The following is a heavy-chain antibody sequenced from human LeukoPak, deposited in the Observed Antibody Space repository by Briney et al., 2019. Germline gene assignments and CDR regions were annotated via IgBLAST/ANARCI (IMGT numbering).Heavy chain of an antibody. CDR3: ARLPKDIVVVVAATH. V-gene: IGHV5-51*01. CDR1: GYSFTSYW. D-gene: IGHD2-15*01. J-gene: IGHJ4*02. CDR2: IYPGDSDT. Sequence: GESLKLSCKGSGYSFTSYWIGWVRQMPGKVLEWMGIIYPGDSDTRYSPSFQGQVTISADRSISTAYLQWSSLKASDTAMYYCARLPKDIVVVVAATHWGQGTLVTVSS.